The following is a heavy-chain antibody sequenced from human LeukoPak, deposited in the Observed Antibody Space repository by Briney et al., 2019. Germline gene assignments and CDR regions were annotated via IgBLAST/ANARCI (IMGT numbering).Heavy chain of an antibody. J-gene: IGHJ2*01. Sequence: PSQTLSLTCTVSGGSISSGSYYWSWIRQPAGKGLEWIGRIYTSGSTNYNPSLKSRVTISVDTSENQFSLKLSSVTAADTAVYYCARVALGISDWYFDLWGRGTLVTVSS. V-gene: IGHV4-61*02. D-gene: IGHD7-27*01. CDR3: ARVALGISDWYFDL. CDR2: IYTSGST. CDR1: GGSISSGSYY.